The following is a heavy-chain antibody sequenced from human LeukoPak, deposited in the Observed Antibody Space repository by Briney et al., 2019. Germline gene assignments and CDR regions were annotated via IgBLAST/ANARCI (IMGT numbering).Heavy chain of an antibody. CDR1: GGSIGSYY. D-gene: IGHD2-15*01. V-gene: IGHV4-59*01. CDR3: ARGDCSGGSCYTGAHDC. J-gene: IGHJ4*02. Sequence: SETLSLTCSVSGGSIGSYYWSWIRQPPGKGLEWIGYIYYSGSTNYSPSLKSRVTISVDTSKNQFSLKVSSVTAADTAVYYCARGDCSGGSCYTGAHDCWGQGTLVTVSS. CDR2: IYYSGST.